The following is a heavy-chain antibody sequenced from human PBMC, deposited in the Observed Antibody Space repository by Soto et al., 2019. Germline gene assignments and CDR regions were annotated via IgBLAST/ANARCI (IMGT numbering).Heavy chain of an antibody. Sequence: GSLRLSCSASGFTFSTYAMHWVRQAPGKGLEYVSGITSNGGSTYYADSVKGRFTISRDNSRNTLYLQMSSLRAEDTAVYYCVKGGTYSSSSNFDYWGQGTPVTVSS. V-gene: IGHV3-64D*08. CDR2: ITSNGGST. D-gene: IGHD6-6*01. J-gene: IGHJ4*02. CDR1: GFTFSTYA. CDR3: VKGGTYSSSSNFDY.